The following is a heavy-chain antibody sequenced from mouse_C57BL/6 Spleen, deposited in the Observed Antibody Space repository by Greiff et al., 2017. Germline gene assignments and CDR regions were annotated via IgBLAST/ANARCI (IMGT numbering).Heavy chain of an antibody. D-gene: IGHD1-1*01. Sequence: VQLQQSGAELVKPGASVKLSCKASGYTFTEYTIHWVKQRSGQGLEWIGWFYPGSGSIKYNEKFKDKATLTADKSSSTVYMELSRLTSEDSAVYFCARHEKDYYGSSLWYFDVWGTGTTVTVSS. CDR2: FYPGSGSI. J-gene: IGHJ1*03. CDR3: ARHEKDYYGSSLWYFDV. CDR1: GYTFTEYT. V-gene: IGHV1-62-2*01.